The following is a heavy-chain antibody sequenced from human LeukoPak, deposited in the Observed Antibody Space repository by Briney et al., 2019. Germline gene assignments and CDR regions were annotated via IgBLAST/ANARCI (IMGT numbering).Heavy chain of an antibody. J-gene: IGHJ6*02. CDR2: IYHSGST. Sequence: SGTLSLTCAVSGGSISSSNWWSWVPQPPGKGLEWIGEIYHSGSTNYNPSLKSRVTISVDKSKNQFSLKLSSVTAADTAVYYCARGRGYSYGHYDYYYYGMDVWGQGTTVTVSS. CDR3: ARGRGYSYGHYDYYYYGMDV. CDR1: GGSISSSNW. V-gene: IGHV4-4*02. D-gene: IGHD5-18*01.